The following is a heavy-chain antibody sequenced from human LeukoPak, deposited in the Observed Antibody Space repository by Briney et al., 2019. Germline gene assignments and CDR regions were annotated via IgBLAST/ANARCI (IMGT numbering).Heavy chain of an antibody. CDR3: ARDIVVVVAANYYYYYMDV. D-gene: IGHD2-15*01. CDR1: GYTFTGYY. V-gene: IGHV1-2*06. CDR2: INPNSGGT. J-gene: IGHJ6*03. Sequence: ASVKVSCKASGYTFTGYYMHWVRQAPGQGLEWMGRINPNSGGTNYAQKFQGRVTMTRDTSISTAYMEQSRLRSDDTAVYYCARDIVVVVAANYYYYYMDVWGKGTTVTVSS.